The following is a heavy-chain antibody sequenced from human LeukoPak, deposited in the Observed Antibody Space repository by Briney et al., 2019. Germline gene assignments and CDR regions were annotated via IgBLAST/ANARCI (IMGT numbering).Heavy chain of an antibody. CDR3: VRVRSVSSAWRAFDI. D-gene: IGHD6-19*01. J-gene: IGHJ3*02. CDR2: IWSDGSAK. V-gene: IGHV3-33*01. CDR1: GFTFSSYG. Sequence: GGSLRLSCAASGFTFSSYGMHWVRQAPGKGLEWVAVIWSDGSAKYYADSVTGRVTISRDNSKNTLYLQIYSLRAEDTAVYYCVRVRSVSSAWRAFDIWGQGTMVIVPS.